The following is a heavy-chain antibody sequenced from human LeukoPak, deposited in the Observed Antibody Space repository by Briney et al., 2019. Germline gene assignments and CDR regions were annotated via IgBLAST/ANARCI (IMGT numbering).Heavy chain of an antibody. V-gene: IGHV1-69*01. D-gene: IGHD6-13*01. CDR1: GGTFSSYA. J-gene: IGHJ4*02. CDR2: INPIFSTA. Sequence: SVKVSCKASGGTFSSYAISWVRQAPGQGLEWMGGINPIFSTADYAQKFQGRVTITADESTSTAYMELSSLRSEDTAVYYCARARGSSWNHDFDYWGQGTLVTVSS. CDR3: ARARGSSWNHDFDY.